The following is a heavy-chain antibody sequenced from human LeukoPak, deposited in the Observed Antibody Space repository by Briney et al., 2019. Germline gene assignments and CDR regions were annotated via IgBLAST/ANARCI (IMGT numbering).Heavy chain of an antibody. CDR1: GGSISSSNW. Sequence: SGTLSLTCAVSGGSISSSNWWSWVRQPPGKGLEWIGEIYHSGSTNYNPSLKSRVTISVDKSKNQFSLKLSSVTAADTAVYYCARWGTEGPLGATGPFDYWGQGTLVTVSS. CDR3: ARWGTEGPLGATGPFDY. V-gene: IGHV4-4*02. D-gene: IGHD1-26*01. CDR2: IYHSGST. J-gene: IGHJ4*02.